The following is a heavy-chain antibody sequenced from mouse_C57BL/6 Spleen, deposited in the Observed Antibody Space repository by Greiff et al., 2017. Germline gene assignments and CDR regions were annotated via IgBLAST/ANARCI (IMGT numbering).Heavy chain of an antibody. J-gene: IGHJ2*01. V-gene: IGHV1-69*01. D-gene: IGHD4-1*01. CDR3: ARNWDGYYFDY. CDR2: IDPSDSYT. CDR1: GYTFTSYW. Sequence: FQLQQSGAELVMPGASVKLSCKASGYTFTSYWMHWVKQRPGQGLEWIGEIDPSDSYTNYNQKFKGKSTLTVDKSSSTAYMQLSSLTSEDSAVYYCARNWDGYYFDYWGQGTTLTVSS.